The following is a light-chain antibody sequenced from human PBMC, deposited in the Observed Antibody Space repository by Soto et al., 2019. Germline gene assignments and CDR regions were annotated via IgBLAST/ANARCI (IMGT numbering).Light chain of an antibody. J-gene: IGLJ1*01. CDR3: ISYASINTYV. CDR2: EVT. V-gene: IGLV2-14*01. Sequence: QSALTQPASVSGSPGQSITISCTGTSSDVGGYDYVSWYQQHPGKAPKLMIDEVTNRTSGVSNRFSGSKSGNTASLTISGLQAEDEADYYCISYASINTYVFGTGTKLTVL. CDR1: SSDVGGYDY.